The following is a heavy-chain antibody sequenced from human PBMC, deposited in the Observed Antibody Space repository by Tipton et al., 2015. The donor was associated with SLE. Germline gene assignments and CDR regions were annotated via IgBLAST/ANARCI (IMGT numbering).Heavy chain of an antibody. Sequence: TLSLTCTVSGGSIEYGSYYWGWIRQPAGKGLEWIGRIDASGITNYNPSLKGRVSMSASRSKNQFSLKLSSVTTADTAVYYCARDLGAGWGGHWYFDLWGRGTLLTVSS. CDR2: IDASGIT. D-gene: IGHD3-16*01. V-gene: IGHV4-61*02. CDR3: ARDLGAGWGGHWYFDL. CDR1: GGSIEYGSYY. J-gene: IGHJ2*01.